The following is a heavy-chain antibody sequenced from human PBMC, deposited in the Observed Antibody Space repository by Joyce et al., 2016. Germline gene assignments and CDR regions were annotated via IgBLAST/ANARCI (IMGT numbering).Heavy chain of an antibody. V-gene: IGHV1-2*06. CDR2: INPKSGDT. J-gene: IGHJ4*02. D-gene: IGHD2-8*02. CDR3: ARGDLLD. Sequence: QVQVVQSGAEVKKPGASVKVSYRASGYPFTDYSIHWVRQAPGQGLECIGRINPKSGDTNYAQNFQGRVTMTRDTSINTAYMELSSLRSDDTAVYYCARGDLLDWGQGTLVTVSS. CDR1: GYPFTDYS.